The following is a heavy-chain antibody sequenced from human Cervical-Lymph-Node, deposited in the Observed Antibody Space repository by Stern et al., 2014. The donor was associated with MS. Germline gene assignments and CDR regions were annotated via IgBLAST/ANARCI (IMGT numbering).Heavy chain of an antibody. CDR1: GYTFTSHW. D-gene: IGHD1-1*01. J-gene: IGHJ3*02. CDR2: IYPGDSDP. Sequence: VQLVQSGAEVKKPGESVKISCEGSGYTFTSHWIAWVRQVPGKGLEWMGIIYPGDSDPRYSPSFQGRVTISADSSISTAYLQWRTLRASDTAMYYCARRGTTGTIDGFDIWGQGSMVTVSS. CDR3: ARRGTTGTIDGFDI. V-gene: IGHV5-51*01.